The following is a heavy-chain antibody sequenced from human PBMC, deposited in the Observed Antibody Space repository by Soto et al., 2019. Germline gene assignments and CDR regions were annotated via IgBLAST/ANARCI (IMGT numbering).Heavy chain of an antibody. J-gene: IGHJ3*01. Sequence: QLVESGGGLVQPGGSLRLTCAASGFSIRRYWMSWVRQAPGKGLEWVANIKEDGSEKFYAKSVEGRFNISRDNAKNSLSLQMNNLRSDDTAVYFCASDNPTFTVWGQGTMIRVSS. V-gene: IGHV3-7*01. CDR3: ASDNPTFTV. CDR2: IKEDGSEK. CDR1: GFSIRRYW.